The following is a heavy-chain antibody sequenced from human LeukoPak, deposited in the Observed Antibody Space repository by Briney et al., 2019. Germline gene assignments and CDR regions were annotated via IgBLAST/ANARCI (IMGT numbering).Heavy chain of an antibody. CDR3: AADDAPTLYYYDSSGYYNFDY. CDR2: INPNSGNT. V-gene: IGHV1-2*06. Sequence: ASVKVSCKASGYTFTGYYMHWVRQAPGQGLEWMGRINPNSGNTNYAQKFQERVTITRDMSTSTAYMELSSLRSEDTAVYYCAADDAPTLYYYDSSGYYNFDYWGQGTLVTVSS. J-gene: IGHJ4*02. D-gene: IGHD3-22*01. CDR1: GYTFTGYY.